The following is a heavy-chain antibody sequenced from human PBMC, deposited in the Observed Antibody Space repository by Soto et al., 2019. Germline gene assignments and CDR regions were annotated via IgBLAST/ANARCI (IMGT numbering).Heavy chain of an antibody. J-gene: IGHJ4*02. Sequence: PGGSLRLSCSASGFTFSSYAMHWVRQAPGKGLEYVSAISSNGGSTYYADSVKGRFTISRDNSKNTLYLQMSSLRAEDTAVYYCLRDGASEPHPPIRYRGQGTLVTVSS. CDR1: GFTFSSYA. CDR2: ISSNGGST. V-gene: IGHV3-64D*08. CDR3: LRDGASEPHPPIRY.